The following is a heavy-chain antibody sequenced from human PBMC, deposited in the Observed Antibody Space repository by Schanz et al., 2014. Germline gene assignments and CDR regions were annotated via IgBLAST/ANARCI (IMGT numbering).Heavy chain of an antibody. CDR3: ARGEWSTSQFDY. V-gene: IGHV4-34*01. Sequence: QVQLQQWGAGLLKPSETLSLTCAVYGGSFSGYYWTWIRQPPGKGLERIGEIHHSGRTNYNTTIKRRTTISMETSKNQFSQKLSSVSAADTAVYYCARGEWSTSQFDYWGHGTLVTVSS. D-gene: IGHD2-2*01. CDR1: GGSFSGYY. CDR2: IHHSGRT. J-gene: IGHJ4*01.